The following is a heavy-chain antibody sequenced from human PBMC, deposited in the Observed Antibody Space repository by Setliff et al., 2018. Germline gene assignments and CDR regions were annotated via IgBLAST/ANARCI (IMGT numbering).Heavy chain of an antibody. J-gene: IGHJ6*02. Sequence: HSETLSLTCAVSGYSISSGYYWGWIRQPPGKGLEWIGSIYHSGSTYYNPSLKSRVTISVDTSKNQFSLKLSSVTAADTAVYYCARSAGYSSSWYNYYYGMDVWGQGTTVTVSS. CDR3: ARSAGYSSSWYNYYYGMDV. V-gene: IGHV4-38-2*01. CDR1: GYSISSGYY. CDR2: IYHSGST. D-gene: IGHD6-13*01.